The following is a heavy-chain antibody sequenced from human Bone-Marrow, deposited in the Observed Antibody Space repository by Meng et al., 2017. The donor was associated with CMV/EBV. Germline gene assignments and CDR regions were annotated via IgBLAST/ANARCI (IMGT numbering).Heavy chain of an antibody. D-gene: IGHD2-2*02. V-gene: IGHV3-74*01. CDR3: ARDVYCSSTSCYIKGTFYYYYGMDV. J-gene: IGHJ6*02. CDR1: GFTFSSYW. CDR2: INSDGSST. Sequence: GESLKISCAASGFTFSSYWMRWVRQAPGKGLVWVSRINSDGSSTSYADSVKGRFTISRDNAKNTLYLQMNSLRAEDTAVYYCARDVYCSSTSCYIKGTFYYYYGMDVWGQGTTVTVSS.